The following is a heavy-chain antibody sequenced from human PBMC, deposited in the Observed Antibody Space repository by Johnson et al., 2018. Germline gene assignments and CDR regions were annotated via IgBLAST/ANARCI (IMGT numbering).Heavy chain of an antibody. CDR2: IKSKMSGGTT. J-gene: IGHJ4*02. Sequence: VQLVESGGGLVKPGGSLRLSCVGSGFGFSETWMDWVRQAPGKGLEWVGRIKSKMSGGTTDLAAPVKGRFSMSRDDSTNTVYLQMNNLKTEDIGVYYCTALSTLDVVIVIAYWGRGTGVTVSS. V-gene: IGHV3-15*07. D-gene: IGHD3-16*02. CDR1: GFGFSETW. CDR3: TALSTLDVVIVIAY.